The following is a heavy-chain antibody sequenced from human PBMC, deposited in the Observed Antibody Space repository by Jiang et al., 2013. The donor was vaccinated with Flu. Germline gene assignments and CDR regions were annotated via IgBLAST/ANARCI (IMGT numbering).Heavy chain of an antibody. CDR2: IYYSGST. V-gene: IGHV4-59*01. Sequence: GSGLVKPSETLSLTCTVSGGSISSYYWSWIRQPPGKGLEWIGYIYYSGSTNYNPSLKSRVTISVDTSKNQFSLKLSSVTAADTAVYYCARGSMRERYDNAFDIWGQGTMVTVSS. D-gene: IGHD1-1*01. J-gene: IGHJ3*02. CDR3: ARGSMRERYDNAFDI. CDR1: GGSISSYY.